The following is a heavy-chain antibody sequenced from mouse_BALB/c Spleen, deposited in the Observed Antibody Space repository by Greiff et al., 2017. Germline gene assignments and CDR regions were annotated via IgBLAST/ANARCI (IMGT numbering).Heavy chain of an antibody. D-gene: IGHD2-1*01. CDR2: ISSGGSYT. Sequence: EVQLVESGGGLVKPGGSLKLSCAASGFTFSSYTMSWVRQTPEKRLEWVATISSGGSYTYYPDSVKGRFTISRDNAKNTLYLQMSSLKSEDTAMYYCTREGGIYYGNYEAMDYWGQGTSVTVSS. V-gene: IGHV5-6-4*01. CDR3: TREGGIYYGNYEAMDY. CDR1: GFTFSSYT. J-gene: IGHJ4*01.